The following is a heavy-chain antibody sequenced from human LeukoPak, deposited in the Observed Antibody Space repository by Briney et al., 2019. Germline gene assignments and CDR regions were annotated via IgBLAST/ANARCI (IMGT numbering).Heavy chain of an antibody. CDR2: INHSGST. CDR3: AGVGGSGLGLSA. D-gene: IGHD2-15*01. Sequence: SETLSLTCAVYGGSFSGYYWSWIRQPPGKGLEWIGEINHSGSTNYNPSLKSRVTISVDTSENQFSLKLSSVTAADTAVYYCAGVGGSGLGLSAWGQGTLVTVSS. J-gene: IGHJ4*02. CDR1: GGSFSGYY. V-gene: IGHV4-34*01.